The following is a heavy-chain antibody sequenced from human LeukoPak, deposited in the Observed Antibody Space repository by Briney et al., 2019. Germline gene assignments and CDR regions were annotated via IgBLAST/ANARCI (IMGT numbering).Heavy chain of an antibody. D-gene: IGHD1-1*01. J-gene: IGHJ5*02. V-gene: IGHV3-7*01. CDR2: IKRDGSQK. CDR1: GFSFSSNW. CDR3: ARLGLEVGGPNWFDP. Sequence: GSLRLSCAAPGFSFSSNWMGWVRQAPGKGLEWVAHIKRDGSQKYYLDSVKGRXTISRDNAKNSLYLQMNSLRVEDTAVYYCARLGLEVGGPNWFDPWGQGTLVTVSS.